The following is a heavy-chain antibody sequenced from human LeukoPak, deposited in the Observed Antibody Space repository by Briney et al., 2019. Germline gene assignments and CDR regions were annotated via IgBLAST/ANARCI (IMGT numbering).Heavy chain of an antibody. CDR3: ARGNWNNNWFDP. Sequence: ASVKVSCKASGYTLTGYYMHWVRQAPGQGLEWMGWINPNSGGTNYAQKFQGRVTMTRDTSISTAYMELSRLRSDDTAVYYCARGNWNNNWFDPWGQGTLVTVSS. CDR2: INPNSGGT. J-gene: IGHJ5*02. V-gene: IGHV1-2*02. D-gene: IGHD1/OR15-1a*01. CDR1: GYTLTGYY.